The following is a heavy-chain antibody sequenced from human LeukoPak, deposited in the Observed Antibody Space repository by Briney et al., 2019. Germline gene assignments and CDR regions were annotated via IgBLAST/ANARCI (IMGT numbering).Heavy chain of an antibody. CDR2: INPNSGGT. Sequence: ASVKVSYKASGYTFTGYYMHWVRQAPGQGLEWMGWINPNSGGTNYAQKFQGWVTMTRDTSISTAYMELSRLRSDDTAVYYCARVRGRFGEYAFDVWGQGTMVTVSS. CDR3: ARVRGRFGEYAFDV. V-gene: IGHV1-2*04. D-gene: IGHD3-10*01. J-gene: IGHJ3*01. CDR1: GYTFTGYY.